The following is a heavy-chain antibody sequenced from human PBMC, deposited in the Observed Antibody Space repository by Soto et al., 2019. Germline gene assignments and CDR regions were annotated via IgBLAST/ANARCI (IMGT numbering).Heavy chain of an antibody. D-gene: IGHD3-3*01. J-gene: IGHJ6*02. V-gene: IGHV4-59*01. CDR2: IYYSGST. CDR1: GCSISSYY. CDR3: ARVRVDFWSGPSPYYYYGMDV. Sequence: SLTCTVSGCSISSYYWSCIRQPPGKGLEWIGYIYYSGSTNYNPSLKSRVTISVDTSKNQFSLKLSSVTAADTAVYYCARVRVDFWSGPSPYYYYGMDVWGQGTTVTVSS.